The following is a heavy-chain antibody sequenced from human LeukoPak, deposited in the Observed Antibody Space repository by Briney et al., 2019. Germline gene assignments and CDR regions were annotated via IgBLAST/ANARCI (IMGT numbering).Heavy chain of an antibody. CDR3: ARYMGKFDY. CDR1: EFTFSSYW. Sequence: GGSLRLSCAASEFTFSSYWMSWVRQAPGKGLEWVANIKQDGSEKYYVDSVKGRFTISRDNAKNSLYLQMNSLRAEDTAVYYCARYMGKFDYWGQGTLVTVSS. V-gene: IGHV3-7*01. J-gene: IGHJ4*02. D-gene: IGHD3-16*02. CDR2: IKQDGSEK.